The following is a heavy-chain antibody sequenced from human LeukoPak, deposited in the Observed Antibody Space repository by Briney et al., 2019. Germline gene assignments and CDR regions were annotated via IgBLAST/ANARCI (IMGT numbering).Heavy chain of an antibody. Sequence: VKVSCKASGGTFSSYTISWVRQAPGQGLEWMGRIIPILGIANYAQKFQGRVTITADKSTSTAYMELSSLRSEDTAVYYCASRRRVDYDSSGYFDYFDYWGQGTLVTVSS. V-gene: IGHV1-69*02. CDR2: IIPILGIA. CDR1: GGTFSSYT. J-gene: IGHJ4*02. CDR3: ASRRRVDYDSSGYFDYFDY. D-gene: IGHD3-22*01.